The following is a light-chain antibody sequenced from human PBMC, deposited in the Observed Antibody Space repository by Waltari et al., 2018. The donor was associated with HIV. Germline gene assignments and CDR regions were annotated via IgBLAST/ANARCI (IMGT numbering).Light chain of an antibody. V-gene: IGLV1-47*01. Sequence: QSILTQPPSTSGTPGQRVTISCSGSGSNIGSNSVSWYQLLLGTAPKLLIYRNNLRPSGVPCLFSGAKSATSASLAIGVLRSEDEADYYCAAWDDSLSGPVFGGGTKLTVL. CDR3: AAWDDSLSGPV. CDR1: GSNIGSNS. J-gene: IGLJ3*02. CDR2: RNN.